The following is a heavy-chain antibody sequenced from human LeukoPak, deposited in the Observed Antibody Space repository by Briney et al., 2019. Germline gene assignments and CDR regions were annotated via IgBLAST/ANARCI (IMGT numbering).Heavy chain of an antibody. CDR1: GFTFSSYG. Sequence: GGSLRLSCVASGFTFSSYGVHWVRQAPGKGLEWVAVIWYDGSNKYYADSVKGRFTISRDNSKNTLYLQMNSLRAEDTAVYYCARDRGYGDYAGCVYWGQGTLVTVSS. CDR3: ARDRGYGDYAGCVY. D-gene: IGHD4-17*01. J-gene: IGHJ4*02. V-gene: IGHV3-33*01. CDR2: IWYDGSNK.